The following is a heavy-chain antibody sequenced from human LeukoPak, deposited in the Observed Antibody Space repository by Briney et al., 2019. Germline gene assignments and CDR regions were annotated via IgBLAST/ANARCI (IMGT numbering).Heavy chain of an antibody. D-gene: IGHD1-26*01. J-gene: IGHJ6*03. V-gene: IGHV5-51*01. Sequence: GESLKISCKGSGYSFTSYWIGWVRQMPGKGLEWMGIIYPGDSDTRYSPSFQGQVTISADKSISTAYLQWSSLKASDTAMYYCARVQSGTYYYYYMDVWGKGTTVTASS. CDR1: GYSFTSYW. CDR2: IYPGDSDT. CDR3: ARVQSGTYYYYYMDV.